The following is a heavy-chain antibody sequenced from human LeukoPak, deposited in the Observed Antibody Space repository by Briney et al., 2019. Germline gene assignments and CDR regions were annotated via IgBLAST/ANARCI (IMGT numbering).Heavy chain of an antibody. D-gene: IGHD1-26*01. V-gene: IGHV3-11*04. CDR3: ASDSGSYNAFDI. CDR2: ISSSGSTI. CDR1: GFTFSDYY. J-gene: IGHJ3*02. Sequence: GGSLRLSCAASGFTFSDYYMSWIRQAPGKGLEWVSYISSSGSTIYYADSVKGRFTISRDNAKNSLYLQMNGLRAEDTAVYYCASDSGSYNAFDIWGQGTMVTVSS.